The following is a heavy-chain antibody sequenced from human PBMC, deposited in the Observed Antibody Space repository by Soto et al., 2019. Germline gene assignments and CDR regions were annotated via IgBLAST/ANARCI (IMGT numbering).Heavy chain of an antibody. V-gene: IGHV3-15*07. CDR2: IKSTTAGGTA. Sequence: SLRLSCAVSGATLSTIWMNWVRQAPGKGPEWVGRIKSTTAGGTADYAAPVKGRFTISRDDSENTVHLQMNGLKSEDTAVYYCSHVYSKYFNSWGQGTRVTVSS. CDR1: GATLSTIW. J-gene: IGHJ4*02. CDR3: SHVYSKYFNS. D-gene: IGHD2-15*01.